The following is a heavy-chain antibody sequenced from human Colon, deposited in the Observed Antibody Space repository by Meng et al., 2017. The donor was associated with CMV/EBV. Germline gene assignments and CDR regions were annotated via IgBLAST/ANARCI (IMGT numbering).Heavy chain of an antibody. Sequence: ASGYTFSNYFIHWVRQAPGQGLEWMGWIDPRSGDTNFAQNFQGRVSMTRDTSITTAHMELTSLTSDDTALYYCAREGMSTPSAADSWGQGTLVTVSS. CDR1: GYTFSNYF. J-gene: IGHJ4*02. D-gene: IGHD6-25*01. V-gene: IGHV1-2*02. CDR3: AREGMSTPSAADS. CDR2: IDPRSGDT.